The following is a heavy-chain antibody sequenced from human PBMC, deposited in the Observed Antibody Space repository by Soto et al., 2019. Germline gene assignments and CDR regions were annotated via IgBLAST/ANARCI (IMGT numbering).Heavy chain of an antibody. J-gene: IGHJ4*02. Sequence: GGSLRLSCAASGFTFSSYAMSWVRQAPGKGLEWVSAISGSGGSTYYADSVKGRFTISRDNSKNTLYLQMNSLRAEDTTVYYCAKDPNSGYDYSFDYWGQGTLVTVSS. CDR1: GFTFSSYA. CDR2: ISGSGGST. CDR3: AKDPNSGYDYSFDY. D-gene: IGHD5-12*01. V-gene: IGHV3-23*01.